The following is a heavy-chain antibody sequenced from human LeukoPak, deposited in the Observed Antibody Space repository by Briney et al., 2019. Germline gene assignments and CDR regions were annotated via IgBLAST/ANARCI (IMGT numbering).Heavy chain of an antibody. CDR3: AREESPYSSGWLASNWFDP. D-gene: IGHD6-19*01. V-gene: IGHV1-69*13. CDR1: GGTFSSYA. J-gene: IGHJ5*02. Sequence: SVKVSCKASGGTFSSYAISWVRQAPGQGLEWMGGIIPIFGTANYAQKFQGRVTITADESTSTAYMELSSLRSEDTAVYYCAREESPYSSGWLASNWFDPWGQGTLVTVSS. CDR2: IIPIFGTA.